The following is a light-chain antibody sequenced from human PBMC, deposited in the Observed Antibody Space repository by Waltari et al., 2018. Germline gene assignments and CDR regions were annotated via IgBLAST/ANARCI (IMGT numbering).Light chain of an antibody. V-gene: IGKV1-12*01. CDR2: RAS. Sequence: DIQMTQSPSLVSASVGHRVTITCRASQGINNWLGWYQQKPGKAPHLLIYRASALATGVPSRFSGSGSGTDFTLTISSLQPEDFATYYCQQASRLPLTFGGGTKVEVK. CDR1: QGINNW. CDR3: QQASRLPLT. J-gene: IGKJ4*01.